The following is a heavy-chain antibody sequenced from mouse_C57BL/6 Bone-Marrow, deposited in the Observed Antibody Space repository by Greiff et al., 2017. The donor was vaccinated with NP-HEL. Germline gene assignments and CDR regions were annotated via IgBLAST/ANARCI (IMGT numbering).Heavy chain of an antibody. V-gene: IGHV3-6*01. D-gene: IGHD1-1*01. CDR3: ATGTVVANFDY. CDR2: ISYDGST. J-gene: IGHJ2*01. CDR1: GYSITSGYY. Sequence: EVQRVESGPGLVKPSQSLSLTCSVSGYSITSGYYWNWIRQFPGNKLEWMGYISYDGSTNYNPSLNNRISITRDTSENQLFLKLNAVTTEDTATYYCATGTVVANFDYWGQGTTLTVSS.